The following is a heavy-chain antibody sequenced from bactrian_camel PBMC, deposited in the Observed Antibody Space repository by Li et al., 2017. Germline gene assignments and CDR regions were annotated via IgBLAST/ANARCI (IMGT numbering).Heavy chain of an antibody. CDR2: IRREDGST. J-gene: IGHJ4*01. CDR1: GGSFGATD. Sequence: VQLVESGGGSVQDGGSLRLSCTISGGSFGATDMGWYRQAPGNKCELVSRIRREDGSTYYADSVKGRFTISQGNSKNTVYLQMNSLKPEDTGVYYCAAAWTLGGDWSGRVCDFQYTYGDQGTQVTVS. D-gene: IGHD7*01. V-gene: IGHV3S63*01.